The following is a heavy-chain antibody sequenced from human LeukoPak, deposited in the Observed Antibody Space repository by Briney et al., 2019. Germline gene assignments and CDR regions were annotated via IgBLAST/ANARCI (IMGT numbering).Heavy chain of an antibody. CDR1: GGSIRSYH. D-gene: IGHD2-15*01. Sequence: PSETLSLTCTVSGGSIRSYHWNGLRQPPGKGLEWLGYIHPSGNTRYNPSLRSRVTMSVDTSKNQFSLKLSSVTAADTAVYYCGRAGRHCSGGSCYGENWFDPWGQGTLVTVSS. J-gene: IGHJ5*02. CDR3: GRAGRHCSGGSCYGENWFDP. CDR2: IHPSGNT. V-gene: IGHV4-59*01.